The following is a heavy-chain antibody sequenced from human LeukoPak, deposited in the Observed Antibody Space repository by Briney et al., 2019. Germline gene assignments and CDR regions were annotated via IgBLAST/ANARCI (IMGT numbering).Heavy chain of an antibody. V-gene: IGHV3-33*06. CDR1: GFTFSSYG. D-gene: IGHD3-3*01. Sequence: LSGGSLRLSCAASGFTFSSYGMHWVRQAPGKGLEWVAVIWYDGSNKYYADSVKGRFTISRDNSKNTLYLQMNSLRAEDTAVYYCAKVHYDFWSGYYTRQNYFDYWGQGTLVTVSS. CDR2: IWYDGSNK. CDR3: AKVHYDFWSGYYTRQNYFDY. J-gene: IGHJ4*02.